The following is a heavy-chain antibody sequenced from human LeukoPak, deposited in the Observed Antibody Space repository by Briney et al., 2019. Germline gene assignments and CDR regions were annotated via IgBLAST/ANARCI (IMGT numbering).Heavy chain of an antibody. CDR3: ATPGATDAFDI. V-gene: IGHV1-18*01. J-gene: IGHJ3*02. CDR2: ISAYNGNT. Sequence: GASVKVSCKASGYTFTSYDINWVRQAPGQGLEWMGWISAYNGNTNYAQKLQGRVTMTTDTSTSTAYMELRSLRSEDTAVYYCATPGATDAFDIWGQGTMVTVSS. CDR1: GYTFTSYD. D-gene: IGHD1-26*01.